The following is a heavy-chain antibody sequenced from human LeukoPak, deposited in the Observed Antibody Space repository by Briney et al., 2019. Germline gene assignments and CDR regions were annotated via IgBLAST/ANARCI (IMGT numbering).Heavy chain of an antibody. CDR3: ARLPYFSSTSCYSKPFDVFNL. Sequence: PSETLSLTCTVSGGSISSSSYYWGWIRQPPGKGLEWIGSIYYSGSTYYNPSLKSRVTISVDTSKNQFSLKLSSVTAADTAVYYCARLPYFSSTSCYSKPFDVFNLWGKGTMVTFSS. CDR2: IYYSGST. V-gene: IGHV4-39*01. CDR1: GGSISSSSYY. D-gene: IGHD2-2*01. J-gene: IGHJ3*01.